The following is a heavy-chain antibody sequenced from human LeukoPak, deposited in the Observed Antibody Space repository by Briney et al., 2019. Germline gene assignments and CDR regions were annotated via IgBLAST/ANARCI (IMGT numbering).Heavy chain of an antibody. D-gene: IGHD3-3*01. J-gene: IGHJ5*02. CDR3: ARGQYYDFWSGYLPWFDP. CDR1: GGSISSYY. Sequence: SETLSLTCTVSGGSISSYYWSWIRQPPGKGLEWIGHIYYSGSTNYNPSLKSRVTISVDTSKNQFSLKLTSVTAADTAVYYCARGQYYDFWSGYLPWFDPWGQGTLVTVSS. CDR2: IYYSGST. V-gene: IGHV4-59*12.